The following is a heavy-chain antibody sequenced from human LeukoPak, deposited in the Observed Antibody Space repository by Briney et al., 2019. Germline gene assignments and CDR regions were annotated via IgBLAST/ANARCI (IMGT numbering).Heavy chain of an antibody. D-gene: IGHD1-20*01. J-gene: IGHJ3*02. CDR3: ASLTGTDAFDI. Sequence: GGSLRLSCAASGFTFSSYSMNWVRQAPGKGLEWVSYISSSSSTIYYADSVKGRFTISRDNARNSLYLQMNSLRAEDTAVYYCASLTGTDAFDIWGQGTMVTVSS. CDR2: ISSSSSTI. V-gene: IGHV3-48*04. CDR1: GFTFSSYS.